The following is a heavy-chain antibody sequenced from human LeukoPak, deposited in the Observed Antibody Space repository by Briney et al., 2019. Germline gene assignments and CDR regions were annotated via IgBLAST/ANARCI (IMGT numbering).Heavy chain of an antibody. V-gene: IGHV3-66*01. D-gene: IGHD2-15*01. CDR2: IYSGGST. J-gene: IGHJ4*02. CDR1: EFSVGSNY. Sequence: GGSLRLSCAASEFSVGSNYMTWVRQAPGKGLEWVSLIYSGGSTYYADSVKGRFTISRDNSKNTLYLQMNSLRAEDTAVYYCARGRNGSLDYWGQGTLVTVSS. CDR3: ARGRNGSLDY.